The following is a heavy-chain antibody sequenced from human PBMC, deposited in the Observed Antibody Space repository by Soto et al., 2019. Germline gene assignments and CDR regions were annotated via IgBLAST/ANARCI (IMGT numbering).Heavy chain of an antibody. V-gene: IGHV1-18*04. CDR3: ARKRDNWTYLYYYYYGMDV. CDR1: GYTFTSYG. CDR2: ISAYNGNT. Sequence: ASVKVSCKASGYTFTSYGISWVRQAPGQGLEWMGWISAYNGNTNYAQKLQGRVTMTTDTSTSTAYMELRSLRSDDTAVYYCARKRDNWTYLYYYYYGMDVWGQGTTVTVS. J-gene: IGHJ6*02. D-gene: IGHD1-7*01.